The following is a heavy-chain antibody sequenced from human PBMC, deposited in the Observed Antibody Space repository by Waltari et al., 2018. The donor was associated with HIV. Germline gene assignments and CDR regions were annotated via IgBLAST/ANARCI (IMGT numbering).Heavy chain of an antibody. D-gene: IGHD5-18*01. CDR1: GFYFSGFF. V-gene: IGHV1-2*02. J-gene: IGHJ4*02. CDR2: MNPGTGGT. CDR3: SRGYPHFDY. Sequence: QEHLVQSGDEVKKPGASIKFSCKTSGFYFSGFFLHWVRQAPGQGLEWLGWMNPGTGGTKYALTFKGRVTMTRDTSINTAYVELSRLTSDDTAVYFCSRGYPHFDYWVQGTLVTVSS.